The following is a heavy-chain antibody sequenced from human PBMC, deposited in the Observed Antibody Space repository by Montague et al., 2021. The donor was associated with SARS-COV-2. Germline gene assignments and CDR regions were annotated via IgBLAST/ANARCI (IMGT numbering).Heavy chain of an antibody. V-gene: IGHV4-59*01. CDR2: IYYSGST. CDR1: GGSIGSYY. J-gene: IGHJ2*01. D-gene: IGHD5-12*01. CDR3: AGDRGRFWHFDL. Sequence: SETLSLTCTVSGGSIGSYYWNWIRQSPGKGLEWIGYIYYSGSTXXXPSXKGRVTMLVDTSKRQMSLRLNSVTAADTAVYYCAGDRGRFWHFDLWGRGTLVTVSS.